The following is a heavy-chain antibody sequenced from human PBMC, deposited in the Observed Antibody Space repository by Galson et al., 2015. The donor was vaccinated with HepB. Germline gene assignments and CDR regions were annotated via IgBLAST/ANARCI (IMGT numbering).Heavy chain of an antibody. CDR2: IKQDGSEK. Sequence: SLRLSCAASGFTFNNYWMSWVHQAPGKGLEWVANIKQDGSEKYYVDSVKGRFTVSRDNDKNLLYLQMNSLRGEDTAIYYCARDVSTSPWAEYFQHWGQGTLVTVTS. CDR3: ARDVSTSPWAEYFQH. J-gene: IGHJ1*01. V-gene: IGHV3-7*03. D-gene: IGHD2-2*01. CDR1: GFTFNNYW.